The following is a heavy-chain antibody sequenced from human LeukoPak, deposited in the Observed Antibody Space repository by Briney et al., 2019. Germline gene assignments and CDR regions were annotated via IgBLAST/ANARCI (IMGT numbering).Heavy chain of an antibody. V-gene: IGHV3-23*01. CDR3: AKVSQVRSQAFDI. J-gene: IGHJ3*02. Sequence: GGSLRLSCAASGFSFSSYTMTWVRQAPGKGLEWVSVISSSGGSTYYADSVKGRFIISRDNSKNTLYLQMNSLRAEDTAVYYCAKVSQVRSQAFDIWGQGTMVTVSS. CDR1: GFSFSSYT. D-gene: IGHD4/OR15-4a*01. CDR2: ISSSGGST.